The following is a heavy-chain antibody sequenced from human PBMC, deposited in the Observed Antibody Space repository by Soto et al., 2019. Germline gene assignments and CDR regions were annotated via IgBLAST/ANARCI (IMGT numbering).Heavy chain of an antibody. CDR1: GDTFKNCV. CDR2: IIPLFGTT. D-gene: IGHD3-10*01. Sequence: QVQVVQSGVEVRRPGSSVKVSCKASGDTFKNCVISWVRQAPGQGLEWMGGIIPLFGTTDFAQRFQGRLTITTDESTTTAYMELSRLRSEDTATYYCSAELCFGKLSVVWGQGTTVSVSS. V-gene: IGHV1-69*01. J-gene: IGHJ6*02. CDR3: SAELCFGKLSVV.